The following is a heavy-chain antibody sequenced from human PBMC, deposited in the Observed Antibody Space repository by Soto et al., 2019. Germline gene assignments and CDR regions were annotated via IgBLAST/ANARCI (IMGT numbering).Heavy chain of an antibody. V-gene: IGHV3-7*01. CDR3: ARDGVKQWLVWGPDDAFDI. D-gene: IGHD6-19*01. J-gene: IGHJ3*02. CDR2: IKQDGSGN. Sequence: GGSLRLSCAASGFTFSSYWMSWVRQAPGKGLEWVANIKQDGSGNYNVDSVKGRFTISRDNAKNSLYLQVNSLGAEDTAVYYCARDGVKQWLVWGPDDAFDIWGQGTMVTVSS. CDR1: GFTFSSYW.